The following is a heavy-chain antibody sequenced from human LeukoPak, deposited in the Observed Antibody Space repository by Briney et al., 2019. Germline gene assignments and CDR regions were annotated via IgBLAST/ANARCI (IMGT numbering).Heavy chain of an antibody. Sequence: SETLSLTCTASGGSISNYYWSWIRQPPGKGLEWIGFIYYSGTTHYNPSLKSRVTMSVATSNNQFSLRLSSVTAADTAIYYCARHSGASPHYFDYWGQGAPVTVSS. V-gene: IGHV4-59*08. CDR3: ARHSGASPHYFDY. CDR1: GGSISNYY. CDR2: IYYSGTT. J-gene: IGHJ4*02. D-gene: IGHD1-26*01.